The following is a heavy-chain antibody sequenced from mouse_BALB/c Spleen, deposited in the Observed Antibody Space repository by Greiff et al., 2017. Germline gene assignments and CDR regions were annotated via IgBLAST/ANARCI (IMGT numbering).Heavy chain of an antibody. CDR2: ISSGGGNT. V-gene: IGHV5-9*03. CDR3: ARSPSYDYGGFAY. Sequence: EVHLVESGGGLVKPGGSLKLSCAASGFTFSSYTMSWVRQTPEKRLEWVATISSGGGNTYYPDSVKGRFTISRDNAKNNLYLQMSSLRSEDTALYYCARSPSYDYGGFAYWGQGTLVTVSA. CDR1: GFTFSSYT. J-gene: IGHJ3*01. D-gene: IGHD2-4*01.